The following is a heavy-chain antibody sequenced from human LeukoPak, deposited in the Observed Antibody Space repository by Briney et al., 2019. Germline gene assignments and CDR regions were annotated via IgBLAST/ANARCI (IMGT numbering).Heavy chain of an antibody. D-gene: IGHD2-15*01. CDR2: MNTNSGNT. CDR1: GSTFTSYD. Sequence: GASVKVSCKASGSTFTSYDINWVRQATGQGLEGMGWMNTNSGNTGYARKFQGRVTITRNTTIRTAYMELSSLRSDNTAVYYCARLVVAATHYYEYYMDVWGKGTTVTVSS. V-gene: IGHV1-8*03. CDR3: ARLVVAATHYYEYYMDV. J-gene: IGHJ6*03.